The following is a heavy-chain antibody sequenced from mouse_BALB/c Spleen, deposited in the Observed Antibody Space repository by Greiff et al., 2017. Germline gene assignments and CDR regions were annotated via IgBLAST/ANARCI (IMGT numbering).Heavy chain of an antibody. CDR3: ARHEDRRYYFDY. CDR2: ISSGGSYT. J-gene: IGHJ2*01. V-gene: IGHV5-6*02. Sequence: EVMLVESGGDLVKPGGSLKLSCAASGFTFSSYGMSWVRQTPDKRLEWAATISSGGSYTYYPDSVKGRFTISRDNAKNTLYLQMSSLKSEDTAMYYCARHEDRRYYFDYWGQGTTLTVSS. D-gene: IGHD3-3*01. CDR1: GFTFSSYG.